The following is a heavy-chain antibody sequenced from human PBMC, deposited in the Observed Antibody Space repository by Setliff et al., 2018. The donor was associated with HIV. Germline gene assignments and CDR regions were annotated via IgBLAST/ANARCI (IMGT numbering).Heavy chain of an antibody. D-gene: IGHD3-10*01. J-gene: IGHJ4*02. CDR2: ISYNGGTT. Sequence: PGGSLRLSCAASGFTFSDYTMSWVRQAPGKGLEWVSSISYNGGTTYYADSVKGRFTISRDNFKNTLYLQMDSLRAEDTALYYCAKERLYGSGRAFDYWGQGTLVTVSS. V-gene: IGHV3-23*01. CDR1: GFTFSDYT. CDR3: AKERLYGSGRAFDY.